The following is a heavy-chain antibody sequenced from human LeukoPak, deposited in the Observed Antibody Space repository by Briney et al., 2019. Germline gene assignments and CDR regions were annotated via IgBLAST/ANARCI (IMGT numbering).Heavy chain of an antibody. CDR1: GGSISSRNYY. J-gene: IGHJ4*02. CDR3: ARPPSTTWYFFDY. D-gene: IGHD6-13*01. Sequence: SETLSLTCTVSGGSISSRNYYWGWIRQPPGKGLEWIGSIYYSGTTYYNPSLTSRVTISVDTSKNQFSLKLSSVTAADTAVYYCARPPSTTWYFFDYWGQGTLVTVSS. V-gene: IGHV4-39*07. CDR2: IYYSGTT.